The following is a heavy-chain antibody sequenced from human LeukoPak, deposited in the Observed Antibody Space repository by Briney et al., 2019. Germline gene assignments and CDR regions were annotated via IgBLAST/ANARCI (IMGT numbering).Heavy chain of an antibody. CDR3: ASNIVVVPAASTYYFDY. Sequence: ASVKVSCRASGGTFSSYAICWVRQAPGQGLEWMGGIIPIFGTANYAQKFQGRVTITTDESTSTAYMELSSLRSEDTAVYYCASNIVVVPAASTYYFDYWGQGTLVTVSS. J-gene: IGHJ4*02. D-gene: IGHD2-2*01. CDR2: IIPIFGTA. CDR1: GGTFSSYA. V-gene: IGHV1-69*05.